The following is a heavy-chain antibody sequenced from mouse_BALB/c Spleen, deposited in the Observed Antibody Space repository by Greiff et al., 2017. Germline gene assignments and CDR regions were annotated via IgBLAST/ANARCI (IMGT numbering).Heavy chain of an antibody. CDR2: INPSNGGT. J-gene: IGHJ2*01. CDR1: GYTFTSYY. D-gene: IGHD2-4*01. V-gene: IGHV1S81*02. Sequence: VQLQQSGAELVKPGASVKLSCKASGYTFTSYYIYWVKQRPGQGLEWIGEINPSNGGTNFNEKFKSKATLTVDKSSSTAYMQLSSLTSEDSAVYYCTRWNYDVGFDDWGQGTTLTVSS. CDR3: TRWNYDVGFDD.